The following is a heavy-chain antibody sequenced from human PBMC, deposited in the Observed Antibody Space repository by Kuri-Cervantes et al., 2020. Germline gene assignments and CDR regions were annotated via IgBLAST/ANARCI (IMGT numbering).Heavy chain of an antibody. CDR2: MNPNSGNT. J-gene: IGHJ4*02. CDR1: GYTFTSYD. V-gene: IGHV1-8*01. D-gene: IGHD3-10*01. CDR3: ARGWDYYGSGSYYGFDY. Sequence: ASVKVSCKASGYTFTSYDINWVRQATGQGLEWMGWMNPNSGNTGYAQKFQGRVTMTRNTSISTAYMELSSLRSEDTAVYYCARGWDYYGSGSYYGFDYWGQGTLVTVSS.